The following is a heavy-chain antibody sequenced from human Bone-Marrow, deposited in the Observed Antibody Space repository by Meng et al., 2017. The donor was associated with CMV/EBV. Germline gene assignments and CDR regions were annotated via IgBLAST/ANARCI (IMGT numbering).Heavy chain of an antibody. CDR1: GGTFSSYA. CDR3: ARDGDYDSHFGMDV. J-gene: IGHJ6*02. D-gene: IGHD3-3*01. CDR2: IIPIFGTA. V-gene: IGHV1-69*05. Sequence: SVKVSCKASGGTFSSYAISWVRQAPGQGLAWMGGIIPIFGTANYAQKFQGRVTITTDESTGTAYMELSSLRSEDTAVYYCARDGDYDSHFGMDVWGQGTTVTVAS.